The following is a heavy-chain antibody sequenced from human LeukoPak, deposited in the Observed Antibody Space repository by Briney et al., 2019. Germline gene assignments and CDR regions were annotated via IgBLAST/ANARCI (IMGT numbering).Heavy chain of an antibody. Sequence: PGGSLRLSCAASGFTFSSYSMNWVRQAPGEGLEWVSSISSSSRYIYYADSVKGRFTISRDNAKNSLSLQMNSLRAEDTAVYYCARGRAYCGGGCYPHWFDPWGQGTLVTVSS. V-gene: IGHV3-21*01. CDR1: GFTFSSYS. CDR3: ARGRAYCGGGCYPHWFDP. D-gene: IGHD2-21*02. J-gene: IGHJ5*02. CDR2: ISSSSRYI.